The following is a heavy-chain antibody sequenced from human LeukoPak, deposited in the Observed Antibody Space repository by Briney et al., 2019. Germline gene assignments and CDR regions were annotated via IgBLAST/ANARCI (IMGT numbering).Heavy chain of an antibody. CDR1: GYSISSGYY. Sequence: PSETLSLTCTVSGYSISSGYYWGWIRQPPGKGLEWIGSIYHSGSTYYNPSLKSRVTISVDTSKNRFSLKLSSVTAADTAVYYCARLRRLKPRPYYYDSSGYYYFDYWGQGTLVTVSS. V-gene: IGHV4-38-2*02. CDR2: IYHSGST. D-gene: IGHD3-22*01. J-gene: IGHJ4*02. CDR3: ARLRRLKPRPYYYDSSGYYYFDY.